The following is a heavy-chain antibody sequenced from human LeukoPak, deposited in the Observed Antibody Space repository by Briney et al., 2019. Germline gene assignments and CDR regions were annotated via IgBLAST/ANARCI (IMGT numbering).Heavy chain of an antibody. Sequence: GASVKVSCKASGYTFTGYYMHWVRQAPGQGLEWMGWINPNSGGTNYAQKFQGRVTMTRDTSISTAYMELSRLRSDDTAVYYCAECLAYCGGDCYYVLGYWGQGTLVTVSS. J-gene: IGHJ4*02. CDR1: GYTFTGYY. CDR2: INPNSGGT. D-gene: IGHD2-21*02. CDR3: AECLAYCGGDCYYVLGY. V-gene: IGHV1-2*02.